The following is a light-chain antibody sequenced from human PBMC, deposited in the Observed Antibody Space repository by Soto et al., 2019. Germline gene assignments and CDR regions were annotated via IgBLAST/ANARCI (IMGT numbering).Light chain of an antibody. CDR3: QQSFTTPLT. CDR1: QSIGRF. Sequence: DIQMTQSPSSLSASVGDRFAVTCRASQSIGRFLNWHQQKPGKAPNVLINVASTLRSGVPSRFSGSGSGTDFNLTINSLQPEDFATYFCQQSFTTPLTFGGGTKVDIK. V-gene: IGKV1-39*01. J-gene: IGKJ4*01. CDR2: VAS.